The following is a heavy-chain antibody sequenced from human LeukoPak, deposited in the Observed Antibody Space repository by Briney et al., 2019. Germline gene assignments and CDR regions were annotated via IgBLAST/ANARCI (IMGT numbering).Heavy chain of an antibody. CDR3: VRDEFRRGYYGSGSYYVLDY. D-gene: IGHD3-10*01. V-gene: IGHV3-7*01. CDR1: GFTFSSYW. Sequence: GGSLRLSCAASGFTFSSYWMSWVRQAPGKGLEWVANIKQDGSEKYYVDSVKGRFTISRDNAKNSLYLQMNSLRAEDTAVYYCVRDEFRRGYYGSGSYYVLDYWGQGTLVTVSS. CDR2: IKQDGSEK. J-gene: IGHJ4*02.